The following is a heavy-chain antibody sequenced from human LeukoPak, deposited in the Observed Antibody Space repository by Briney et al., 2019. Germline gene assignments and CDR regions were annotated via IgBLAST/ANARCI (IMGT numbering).Heavy chain of an antibody. CDR2: INHSGST. CDR3: ARNRDYSNYFPRYMDV. J-gene: IGHJ6*03. CDR1: GGSFSGYY. Sequence: SETLSLTCAVYGGSFSGYYWSWTRQPPGKGLEWIGEINHSGSTNYNPSPKSRVTISVDTSKNQFSLKLSSVTAADTAVYYCARNRDYSNYFPRYMDVWGKGTTVTVSS. D-gene: IGHD4-11*01. V-gene: IGHV4-34*01.